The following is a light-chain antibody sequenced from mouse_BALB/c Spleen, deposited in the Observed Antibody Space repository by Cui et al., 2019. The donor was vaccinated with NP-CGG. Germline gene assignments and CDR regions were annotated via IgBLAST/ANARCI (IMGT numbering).Light chain of an antibody. V-gene: IGLV1*01. Sequence: QAVVTQESALTTSPGETVTLTSRSSTGAVTTSNYANWVQEKPDNLFTGLIGGTNNRAPGVPARFSGSLIGDKAALTITGAQTEDEAIYFCALWYSNHWVFGGGTKLTVL. CDR3: ALWYSNHWV. CDR1: TGAVTTSNY. CDR2: GTN. J-gene: IGLJ1*01.